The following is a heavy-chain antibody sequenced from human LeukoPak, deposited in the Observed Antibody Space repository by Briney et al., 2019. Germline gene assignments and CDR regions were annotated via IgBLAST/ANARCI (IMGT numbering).Heavy chain of an antibody. CDR1: GFTFSTYG. CDR3: AKDSSRFGELLSSFDY. V-gene: IGHV3-30*18. J-gene: IGHJ4*02. D-gene: IGHD3-10*01. CDR2: ISHDGSKI. Sequence: GKSLRLSCAASGFTFSTYGMHWVRQAPGKGLEWVTFISHDGSKIFYIDSVKGRFTISRDNSKSTLYLQMNSLRPEDTAVYFCAKDSSRFGELLSSFDYWGQGTLLTVSS.